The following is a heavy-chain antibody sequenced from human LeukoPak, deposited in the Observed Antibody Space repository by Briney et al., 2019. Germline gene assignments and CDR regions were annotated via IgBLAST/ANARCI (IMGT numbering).Heavy chain of an antibody. CDR2: MNPNSGNT. V-gene: IGHV1-8*03. CDR1: GYTFTSYD. Sequence: ASVKVSCKASGYTFTSYDINWVRQATGQGLEWMGWMNPNSGNTGYAQKFQGRVTITRNTSISTAYMELRSLRSEDTAVYYCARVGYDFWGEYYMDVWGKGTTVTVSS. D-gene: IGHD3-3*01. CDR3: ARVGYDFWGEYYMDV. J-gene: IGHJ6*03.